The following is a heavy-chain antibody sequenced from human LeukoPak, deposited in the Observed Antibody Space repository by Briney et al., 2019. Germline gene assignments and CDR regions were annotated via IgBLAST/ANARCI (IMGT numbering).Heavy chain of an antibody. J-gene: IGHJ4*02. Sequence: GGSLRLSCAASGFTFSSYSMNWVRQAPGKGLEWVSYISSSSSTIYYADSVKGRSTISRDNSKNTLYLQMNSLRAEDTAVYYCARGYDFWSGYSFDYWGQGTLVTVSS. CDR1: GFTFSSYS. CDR2: ISSSSSTI. D-gene: IGHD3-3*01. V-gene: IGHV3-48*01. CDR3: ARGYDFWSGYSFDY.